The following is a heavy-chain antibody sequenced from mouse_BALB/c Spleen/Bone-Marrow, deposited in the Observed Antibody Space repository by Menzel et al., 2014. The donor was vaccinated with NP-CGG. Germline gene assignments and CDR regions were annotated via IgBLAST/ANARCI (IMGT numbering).Heavy chain of an antibody. J-gene: IGHJ1*01. CDR3: ARDYYGSSYWYFDV. CDR1: GFTFSDFY. Sequence: EVQRVESGGGLVQPGGSLILSCATSGFTFSDFYMEWVRQPPGKRLEWIAASRNKANDYTTEYSASVKGRFIVSRDTSQSILYLQMNALRAEDTAIYYCARDYYGSSYWYFDVWGAGTTVTVPS. D-gene: IGHD1-1*01. CDR2: SRNKANDYTT. V-gene: IGHV7-1*02.